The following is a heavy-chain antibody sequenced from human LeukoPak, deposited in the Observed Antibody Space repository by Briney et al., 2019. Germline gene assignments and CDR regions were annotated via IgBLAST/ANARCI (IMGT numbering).Heavy chain of an antibody. V-gene: IGHV3-74*01. CDR1: GFTFISYW. J-gene: IGHJ3*01. D-gene: IGHD2-2*01. CDR2: INSDGGST. Sequence: PGGSLRLSCAASGFTFISYWMYWVRQAPGKGLVWVSRINSDGGSTTYAESVKGRFTISRDNAKNTLSLQMNSLRAEDTAVYYCARVTSIRGALAVSGQGRMVTVSS. CDR3: ARVTSIRGALAV.